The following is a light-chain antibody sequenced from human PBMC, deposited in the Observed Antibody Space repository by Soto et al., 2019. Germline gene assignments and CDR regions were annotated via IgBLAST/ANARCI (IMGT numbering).Light chain of an antibody. CDR2: SAS. V-gene: IGKV3-15*01. Sequence: ETVMTQSPATLSVSPGERVTLSCRASQSVDSTLAWYQQKPGQAPRLLIHSASARAPGFPARFSASGSGTEFTLTISSLQSEDFAVYYCQQYNNWPWTSGQGTKV. J-gene: IGKJ1*01. CDR1: QSVDST. CDR3: QQYNNWPWT.